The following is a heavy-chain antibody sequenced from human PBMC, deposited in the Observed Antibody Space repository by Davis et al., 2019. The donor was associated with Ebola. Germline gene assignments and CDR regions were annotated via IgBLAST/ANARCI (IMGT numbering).Heavy chain of an antibody. D-gene: IGHD6-19*01. CDR1: GFIFSSYV. Sequence: PGGSLRLSCAASGFIFSSYVMSWVRQAPGKGPEWVSTLGTSADTYYADSVKGRFTISRDNSKNTLHLQMNSLRVEDTAIYYCAKDTSNVWFDVWGQGTMVTVAS. CDR2: LGTSADT. V-gene: IGHV3-23*01. CDR3: AKDTSNVWFDV. J-gene: IGHJ3*01.